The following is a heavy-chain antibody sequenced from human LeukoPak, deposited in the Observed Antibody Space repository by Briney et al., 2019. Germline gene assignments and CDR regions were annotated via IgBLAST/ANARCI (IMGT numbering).Heavy chain of an antibody. CDR3: ARGVTYYDFWSGYYTRDWFDP. CDR2: INHSGST. Sequence: SETLSLTCAVYGGSFSGYYWSWIRQPPGKGLEWIGEINHSGSTNYNPSLKSRVTISVDTSKDQFSLKLSSVTAADTAVYYCARGVTYYDFWSGYYTRDWFDPWGQGTLVTVSS. V-gene: IGHV4-34*01. CDR1: GGSFSGYY. D-gene: IGHD3-3*01. J-gene: IGHJ5*02.